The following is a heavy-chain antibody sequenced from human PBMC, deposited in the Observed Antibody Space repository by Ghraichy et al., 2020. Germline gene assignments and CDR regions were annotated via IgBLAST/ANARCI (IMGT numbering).Heavy chain of an antibody. J-gene: IGHJ3*02. Sequence: GGSLRLSCAASGFTFSSYAMSWVRQAPGKGLEWVSAISGSGGSTYYADSVKGRFTISRDNSKNTLYLQMNSLRAEDTAVYYCAKDLRGYGSGSLSDAFDIWGQGTMVTVSS. CDR3: AKDLRGYGSGSLSDAFDI. V-gene: IGHV3-23*01. CDR2: ISGSGGST. D-gene: IGHD3-10*01. CDR1: GFTFSSYA.